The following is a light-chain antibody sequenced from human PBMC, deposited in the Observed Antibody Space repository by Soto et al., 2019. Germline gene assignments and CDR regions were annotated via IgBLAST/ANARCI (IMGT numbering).Light chain of an antibody. CDR2: ELR. V-gene: IGLV2-14*03. CDR1: MRDIGAYNL. Sequence: QSVLTQPASVSGSPGQSITISCAGTMRDIGAYNLVSWYQQHPGKAPRLIFYELRNRPSGISLRFSASKSGNTASLTISAPQAEDEAHYYCSTFTSNSTLIFGGGTKVTVL. J-gene: IGLJ2*01. CDR3: STFTSNSTLI.